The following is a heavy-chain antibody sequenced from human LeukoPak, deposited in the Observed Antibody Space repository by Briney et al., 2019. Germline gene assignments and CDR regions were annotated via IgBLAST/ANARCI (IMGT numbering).Heavy chain of an antibody. Sequence: SVKVSCKASGGTFSSYAISWVRQAPGQGLEWMGGIIPIFGTANYAQKFQGRVTITADESTSTAYMELSSLRSEDTAVYYCAIEALSSHFGDYWLWGQGTLVTVSS. J-gene: IGHJ4*02. V-gene: IGHV1-69*13. CDR1: GGTFSSYA. CDR3: AIEALSSHFGDYWL. D-gene: IGHD4-17*01. CDR2: IIPIFGTA.